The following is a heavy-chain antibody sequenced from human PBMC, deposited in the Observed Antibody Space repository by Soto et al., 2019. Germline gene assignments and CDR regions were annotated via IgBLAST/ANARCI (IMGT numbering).Heavy chain of an antibody. CDR1: GLTFTDYA. D-gene: IGHD3-16*01. CDR2: ISSGGDTT. CDR3: GKGAGGQALDN. V-gene: IGHV3-23*01. Sequence: EVQLLESGGGLVQPGGSLRLSCAASGLTFTDYAMSWVRQAPGRGLEWVAGISSGGDTTYYADSVKGRFTISRDNSRNMVYLQMNRRRAGDAALYHGGKGAGGQALDNWGQGTLVTVSS. J-gene: IGHJ4*02.